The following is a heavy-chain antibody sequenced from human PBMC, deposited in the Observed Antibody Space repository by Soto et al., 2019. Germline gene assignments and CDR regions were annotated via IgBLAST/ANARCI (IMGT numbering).Heavy chain of an antibody. Sequence: GGSLRLSCTASGFTFGDYAMSWFRQAPGKGLEWVGFIRSKAYGGTTEYAASVKGRFTISRDDSKSIAYLQMNSLKTEDTAVYYCTRDGPGIAVAGTLYWGQGTLVTVSS. CDR2: IRSKAYGGTT. D-gene: IGHD6-19*01. CDR1: GFTFGDYA. V-gene: IGHV3-49*03. J-gene: IGHJ4*02. CDR3: TRDGPGIAVAGTLY.